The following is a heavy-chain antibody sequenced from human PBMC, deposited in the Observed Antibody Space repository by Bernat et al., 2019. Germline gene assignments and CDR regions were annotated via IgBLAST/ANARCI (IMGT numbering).Heavy chain of an antibody. D-gene: IGHD2-15*01. J-gene: IGHJ5*02. CDR3: TAYYCSGGSCYWFDT. V-gene: IGHV3-15*01. Sequence: EVQLVESGGGLVKPGGSLRLSCSASGFTFSNAWMSWVRQAPGKGLEWVGRIKSKTDGGTTDYAAPVKGRFTMSRDDSENTLYLQMNSLKTEETAVYYCTAYYCSGGSCYWFDTWGQGTQVTVSS. CDR2: IKSKTDGGTT. CDR1: GFTFSNAW.